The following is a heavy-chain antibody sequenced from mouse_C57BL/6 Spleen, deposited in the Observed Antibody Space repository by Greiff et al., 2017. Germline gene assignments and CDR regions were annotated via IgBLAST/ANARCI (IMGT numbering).Heavy chain of an antibody. CDR3: ARHRGGSSYYAMDY. J-gene: IGHJ4*01. V-gene: IGHV2-6-1*01. Sequence: VKLMESGPGLVAPSQSLSITCTVSGFSLTSYGVHWVRQPPGKGLEWLVVIWSDGSTTYNSALKSRLSISKDNSKSQVFLKMNSLQTDDTAMYYCARHRGGSSYYAMDYWGQGTSVTVSS. CDR2: IWSDGST. D-gene: IGHD1-1*01. CDR1: GFSLTSYG.